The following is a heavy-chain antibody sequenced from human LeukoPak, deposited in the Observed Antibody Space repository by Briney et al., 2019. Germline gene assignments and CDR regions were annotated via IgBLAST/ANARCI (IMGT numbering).Heavy chain of an antibody. V-gene: IGHV3-21*01. CDR1: GFTFSSYR. CDR2: ITGTSSYI. D-gene: IGHD5-24*01. CDR3: ARVTGVHRGDGYNFPNDY. Sequence: GGSLRLSCAASGFTFSSYRMNWVRQAPGKGLEWVSSITGTSSYIYYADSVKGRFTISRDNSKNTLYLQMNSLRAEDTAVYYCARVTGVHRGDGYNFPNDYWGQGTLVTVSS. J-gene: IGHJ4*02.